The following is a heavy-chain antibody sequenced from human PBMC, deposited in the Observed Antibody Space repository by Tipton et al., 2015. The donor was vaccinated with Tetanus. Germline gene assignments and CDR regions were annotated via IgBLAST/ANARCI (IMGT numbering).Heavy chain of an antibody. V-gene: IGHV3-21*01. D-gene: IGHD6-25*01. Sequence: SLRLSCGVSGFTFSTTKMNWVRQAPGRGLEWVSSISSTSRYIYYADSLEGRFTISRDNAKNSLSLQMNSPRTDDTAVYYCVSGSALGNWGQGTLVTVSS. CDR1: GFTFSTTK. J-gene: IGHJ4*02. CDR2: ISSTSRYI. CDR3: VSGSALGN.